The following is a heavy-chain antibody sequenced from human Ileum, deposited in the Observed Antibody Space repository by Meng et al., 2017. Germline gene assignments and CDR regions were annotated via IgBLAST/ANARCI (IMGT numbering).Heavy chain of an antibody. J-gene: IGHJ4*02. Sequence: QVKLPEPGPGLVRPSGTLSLICTVSGGSVSRAGYQWGWIRQPPGKGLEWIGYASTNYNPSLKSRVTISLDTSRNQFSLSLSSVTAADTAVYYCARDHMGSLDYWGQGILVTVSS. CDR2: AST. D-gene: IGHD1-26*01. V-gene: IGHV4-61*08. CDR3: ARDHMGSLDY. CDR1: GGSVSRAGYQ.